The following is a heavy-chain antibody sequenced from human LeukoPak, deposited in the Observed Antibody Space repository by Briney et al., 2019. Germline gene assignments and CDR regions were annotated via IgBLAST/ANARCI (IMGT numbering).Heavy chain of an antibody. J-gene: IGHJ4*02. CDR3: AREARGWTDY. V-gene: IGHV3-48*04. CDR2: ISSSSGTI. D-gene: IGHD6-19*01. CDR1: GFTFNSYS. Sequence: GGSLRLSCAASGFTFNSYSMNWVRQAPGKGLEWVSYISSSSGTIFYADSVKGRFTVSRDNANNSLYLQMNSLRGEDTAVYYCAREARGWTDYWGQGTLVTVSS.